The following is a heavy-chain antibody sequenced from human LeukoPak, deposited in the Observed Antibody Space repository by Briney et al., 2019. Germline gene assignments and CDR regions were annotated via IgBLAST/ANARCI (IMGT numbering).Heavy chain of an antibody. CDR3: AKGYYYGSGTYSRAFDV. Sequence: GGSLRLSCAASGFTFDDHAMLWVRQAPGEGLEGVAGISWNSENTDYADSVKGRLTISRDHAKNSLYLQMNSLRAHDPALHYCAKGYYYGSGTYSRAFDVWGQGTMVTVSS. CDR1: GFTFDDHA. D-gene: IGHD3-10*01. V-gene: IGHV3-9*01. CDR2: ISWNSENT. J-gene: IGHJ3*01.